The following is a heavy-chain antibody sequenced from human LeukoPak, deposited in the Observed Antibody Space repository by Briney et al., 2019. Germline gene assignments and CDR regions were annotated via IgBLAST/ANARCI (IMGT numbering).Heavy chain of an antibody. J-gene: IGHJ6*02. V-gene: IGHV3-33*01. Sequence: GRSLRLSCAASGFTFSSYGMHWVRQAPGKGLEWVAVIWYDGSNQYYADSVKGRFTISRDNSKNTLYLQMNSLRAEDTAVYYCARAAPRDYCSGGSCLYYYYYGMDVWGQGTTVTVSS. CDR1: GFTFSSYG. CDR3: ARAAPRDYCSGGSCLYYYYYGMDV. D-gene: IGHD2-15*01. CDR2: IWYDGSNQ.